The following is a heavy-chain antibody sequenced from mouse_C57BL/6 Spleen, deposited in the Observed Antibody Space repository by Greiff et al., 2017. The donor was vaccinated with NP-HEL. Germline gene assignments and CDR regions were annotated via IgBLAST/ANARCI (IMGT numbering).Heavy chain of an antibody. J-gene: IGHJ3*01. CDR2: IDPSDSYT. CDR1: GYTFTSYW. CDR3: AREELGLPFAY. Sequence: VQLQQPGAELVRPGTSVKLSCKASGYTFTSYWMHWVKQRPGQGLEWIGVIDPSDSYTNYHQKFKGKATLTGDTSSSTAYMQLSSLTSEDSAVYYCAREELGLPFAYWGQGTLVTVSA. V-gene: IGHV1-59*01. D-gene: IGHD3-1*01.